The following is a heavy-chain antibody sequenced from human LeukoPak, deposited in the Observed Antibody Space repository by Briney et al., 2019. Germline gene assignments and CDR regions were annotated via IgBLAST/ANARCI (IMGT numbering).Heavy chain of an antibody. J-gene: IGHJ4*02. D-gene: IGHD1-26*01. CDR1: GFTFTSYS. Sequence: GGSLRLSCAASGFTFTSYSMNWVRQAPGKGLEWVSTISGGGGSAYYADSVKGRFTISRDNSKNTLYLQVNSLRAEDTAVYYCAKGGKWDVTPFDYWGQGTLVTVSS. V-gene: IGHV3-23*01. CDR3: AKGGKWDVTPFDY. CDR2: ISGGGGSA.